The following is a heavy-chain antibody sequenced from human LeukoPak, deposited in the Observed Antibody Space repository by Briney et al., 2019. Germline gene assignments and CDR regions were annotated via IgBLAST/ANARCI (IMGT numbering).Heavy chain of an antibody. J-gene: IGHJ4*02. CDR1: GFTFSTYS. Sequence: GGSLRLSCAASGFTFSTYSMTWVRQAPGKGLEWVSSISSSSGYIYYADSLKGRFTISRDNAKNSLYLQMNSLRAEDTAVYYCARAVGDLAVSGGEDYWGQGTLVTVSS. V-gene: IGHV3-21*01. CDR3: ARAVGDLAVSGGEDY. D-gene: IGHD6-19*01. CDR2: ISSSSGYI.